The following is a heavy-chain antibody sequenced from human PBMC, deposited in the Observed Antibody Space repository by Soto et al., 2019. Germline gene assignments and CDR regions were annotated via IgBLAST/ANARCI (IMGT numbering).Heavy chain of an antibody. CDR3: ATRGIVVAAQGICDY. D-gene: IGHD6-19*01. Sequence: SVKVSCKASGGTFSSYAISWVRQAPGQGLEWMGGIIPIFGTANYAQKFQGRVTITADESTSTAYMELSSLRSEDTAVYYCATRGIVVAAQGICDYWGQGTMGIVSA. CDR1: GGTFSSYA. J-gene: IGHJ4*02. CDR2: IIPIFGTA. V-gene: IGHV1-69*13.